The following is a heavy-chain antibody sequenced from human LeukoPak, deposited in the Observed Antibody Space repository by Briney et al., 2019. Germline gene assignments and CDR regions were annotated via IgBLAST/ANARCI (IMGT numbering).Heavy chain of an antibody. D-gene: IGHD3-10*01. Sequence: WGSLRLSCAASGFTFSSYGMHWVRQAPGKGLEWVAVISYDGSNKYYADSVKGRFTISRDNSKNTLYLQMNSLRAEDTAVYYCAKADMVRSYFDYWGQGTLVTVSS. V-gene: IGHV3-30*18. CDR3: AKADMVRSYFDY. CDR1: GFTFSSYG. J-gene: IGHJ4*02. CDR2: ISYDGSNK.